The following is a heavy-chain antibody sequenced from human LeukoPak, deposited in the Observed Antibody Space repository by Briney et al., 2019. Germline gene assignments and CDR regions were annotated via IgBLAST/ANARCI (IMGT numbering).Heavy chain of an antibody. Sequence: SETLSLTCTVSGGSISSYHWSWIRQPPGKGLEWIGYIYYSGSTNYNPSLKSRVTISVDTSKNQFSLKLSSVTAADTAVYYCARVAAGIGFFQHWGQGTLVTVSS. J-gene: IGHJ1*01. CDR1: GGSISSYH. CDR2: IYYSGST. V-gene: IGHV4-59*01. CDR3: ARVAAGIGFFQH. D-gene: IGHD6-13*01.